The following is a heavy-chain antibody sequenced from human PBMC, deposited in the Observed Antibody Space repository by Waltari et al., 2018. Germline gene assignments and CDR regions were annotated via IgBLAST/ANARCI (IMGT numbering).Heavy chain of an antibody. CDR3: ATGSTARGYYGMDV. V-gene: IGHV3-7*01. D-gene: IGHD3-10*01. Sequence: EMQLVESGGGLVQPGGSLRRSCAPAGFPLGRSGRGWVRQAPGKGLEWVANIKQDASEEDYVDSVKGRFTISKDNAKNSLSLQMNSLRAEDTAVYYCATGSTARGYYGMDVWGQGTTVTVSS. CDR1: GFPLGRSG. J-gene: IGHJ6*02. CDR2: IKQDASEE.